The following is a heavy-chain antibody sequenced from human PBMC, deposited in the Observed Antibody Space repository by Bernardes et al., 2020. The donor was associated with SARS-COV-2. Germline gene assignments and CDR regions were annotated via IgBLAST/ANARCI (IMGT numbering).Heavy chain of an antibody. D-gene: IGHD3-10*01. CDR2: ITHYILNT. V-gene: IGHV1-18*04. CDR3: AVNTGNFYYGVDV. Sequence: ASVKVSCQTSGSDFNNYGFTSYGFSWVRQAPGQGLEWMGWITHYILNTDYAQNFRGRVTMTADTSTSTVYMELRSLRSDDTAMYYCAVNTGNFYYGVDVWGQGTTVTVSS. J-gene: IGHJ6*02. CDR1: GSDFNNYGFTSYG.